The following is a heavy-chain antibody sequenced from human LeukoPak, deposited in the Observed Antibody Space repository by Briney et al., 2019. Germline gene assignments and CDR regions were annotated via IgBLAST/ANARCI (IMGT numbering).Heavy chain of an antibody. CDR2: INHSGST. D-gene: IGHD1-26*01. V-gene: IGHV4-34*01. CDR3: ARRKVGAKGRYLDY. Sequence: SETLSLTCAVYGGSFNGYYWSWIRQPPGKGLERIGEINHSGSTNYNPSLKSRVTISVDTSKNQFSMKLSSVTAADTAVYYCARRKVGAKGRYLDYWGQGTLVTVSS. CDR1: GGSFNGYY. J-gene: IGHJ4*02.